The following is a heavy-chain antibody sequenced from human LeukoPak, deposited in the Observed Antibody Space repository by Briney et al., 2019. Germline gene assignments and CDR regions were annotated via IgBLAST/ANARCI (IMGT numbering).Heavy chain of an antibody. D-gene: IGHD6-13*01. CDR2: INPNSGGT. Sequence: ASVKVSCKASGYTFTGYYMHWVRLAPGQGLEWMGWINPNSGGTNYAQKFQGRVTMTRDTSISTAYMELSRLRSDDTAVYYCARARRPTQHYSSSWLYYFDYRGQGTLVTVSS. CDR1: GYTFTGYY. V-gene: IGHV1-2*02. J-gene: IGHJ4*02. CDR3: ARARRPTQHYSSSWLYYFDY.